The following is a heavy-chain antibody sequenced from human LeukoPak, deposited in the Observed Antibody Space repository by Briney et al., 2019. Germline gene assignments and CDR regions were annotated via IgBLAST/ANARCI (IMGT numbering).Heavy chain of an antibody. D-gene: IGHD2-15*01. J-gene: IGHJ6*03. CDR1: GFTFSDSS. Sequence: GGSLRLSCAASGFTFSDSSIHWVRQASGKGLEWAGRIRSKGDSYATVYAASVKGRFTISRDDSKNTAYLQMNSLKIEDTAVYYCIRQAKLYVSDGYDYMDVWGKGTTVTVSS. V-gene: IGHV3-73*01. CDR3: IRQAKLYVSDGYDYMDV. CDR2: IRSKGDSYAT.